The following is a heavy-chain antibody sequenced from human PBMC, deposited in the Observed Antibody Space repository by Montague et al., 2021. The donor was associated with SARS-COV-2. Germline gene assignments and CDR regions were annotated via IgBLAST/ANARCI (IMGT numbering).Heavy chain of an antibody. Sequence: SETLSLTCAVSGDSITGSHWWGWVRQPPGKGLEWIAYINYAGSTFYNPSLKSRVTMSVDASKNQSSLKLSSVTTVDTAVYFCARSGRAWTLHYWGQGTLVTVSS. CDR2: INYAGST. V-gene: IGHV4-28*01. CDR3: ARSGRAWTLHY. D-gene: IGHD1-1*01. J-gene: IGHJ4*02. CDR1: GDSITGSHW.